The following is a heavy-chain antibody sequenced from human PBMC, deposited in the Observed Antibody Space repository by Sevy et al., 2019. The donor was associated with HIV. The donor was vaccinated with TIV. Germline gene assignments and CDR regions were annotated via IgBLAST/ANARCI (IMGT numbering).Heavy chain of an antibody. D-gene: IGHD3-10*01. CDR2: IYYSGST. J-gene: IGHJ4*02. Sequence: SDTLSLTCTVSGGSISSGGYYWSWIRQHPGKGLEWIGYIYYSGSTYYNPSLKSRVTISVDTSKNQFSLKLSSVTAADTAVYYCARRSYYGSGSYPFDYWGQGTLVTVSS. CDR3: ARRSYYGSGSYPFDY. V-gene: IGHV4-31*03. CDR1: GGSISSGGYY.